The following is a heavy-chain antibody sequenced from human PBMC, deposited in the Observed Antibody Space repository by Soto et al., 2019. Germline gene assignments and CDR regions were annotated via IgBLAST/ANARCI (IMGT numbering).Heavy chain of an antibody. CDR2: IYYSGST. J-gene: IGHJ4*02. D-gene: IGHD2-2*01. V-gene: IGHV4-61*01. CDR3: AREALGYCSSTSCYYVAWYYFDY. Sequence: PETLSLTCTVSGGSVSSGSYYWSWIRQPPGKGLEWIGYIYYSGSTNYNPSLKSRVTISVDTSKNQFSLKLSSVTAADTAVYYCAREALGYCSSTSCYYVAWYYFDYWGQGTLVTVSS. CDR1: GGSVSSGSYY.